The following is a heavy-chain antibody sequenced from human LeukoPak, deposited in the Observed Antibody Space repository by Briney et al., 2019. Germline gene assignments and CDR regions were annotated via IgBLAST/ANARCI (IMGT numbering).Heavy chain of an antibody. CDR2: IKQDGSEK. V-gene: IGHV3-7*01. CDR3: ARDRFYNQH. J-gene: IGHJ1*01. Sequence: PGGSLRLSCAASGFTFSNYWMSWVRQAPGKGLEWVANIKQDGSEKYYMDSVKGRFTISRDNAKNSLYLQMNSLRAEDTAVYYCARDRFYNQHWGQGTLVIVSS. CDR1: GFTFSNYW. D-gene: IGHD5-24*01.